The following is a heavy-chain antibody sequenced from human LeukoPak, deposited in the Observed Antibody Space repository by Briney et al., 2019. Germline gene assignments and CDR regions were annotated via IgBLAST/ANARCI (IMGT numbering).Heavy chain of an antibody. V-gene: IGHV3-7*01. J-gene: IGHJ6*02. CDR1: GFTFSSYW. CDR3: ARDLRSNTFSDYYGVDV. D-gene: IGHD2-15*01. Sequence: PGGSLRLSCAASGFTFSSYWMSWVRQAPGKGLEWVANIKQDGSEKYYVDSVKGRFTISRDNAKNSLYLQMNSLRAEDTAVYYCARDLRSNTFSDYYGVDVWGQGTTVIVSS. CDR2: IKQDGSEK.